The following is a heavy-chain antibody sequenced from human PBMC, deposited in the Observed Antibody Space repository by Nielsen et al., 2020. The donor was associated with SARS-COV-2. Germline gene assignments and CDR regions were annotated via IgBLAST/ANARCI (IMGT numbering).Heavy chain of an antibody. D-gene: IGHD3-10*01. J-gene: IGHJ4*02. Sequence: GGSLRLSCAASGFIFSDYNMNWVRQAPGKGLEWVSFISSRSDYIYYADSMKGRFTISRDNSKNTLYLQMNSLRAEDTAVYYCAKSGMDGSGDDYWGQGTLVTVSS. CDR3: AKSGMDGSGDDY. CDR1: GFIFSDYN. V-gene: IGHV3-21*04. CDR2: ISSRSDYI.